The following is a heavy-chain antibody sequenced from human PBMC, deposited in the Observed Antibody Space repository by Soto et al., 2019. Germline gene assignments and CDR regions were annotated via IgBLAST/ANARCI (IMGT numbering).Heavy chain of an antibody. J-gene: IGHJ5*02. CDR1: GGSINSGDYY. V-gene: IGHV4-30-4*01. Sequence: SETLSLTCTVSGGSINSGDYYWSWIRQPPGKGLEWIGYIYYSGSTYYNPSLKSRVTISVDTSKNQFSLKLSSVTAADTAVYYCARIQVEMATAGVNWFDPWGQGTLVTVSS. CDR3: ARIQVEMATAGVNWFDP. D-gene: IGHD5-12*01. CDR2: IYYSGST.